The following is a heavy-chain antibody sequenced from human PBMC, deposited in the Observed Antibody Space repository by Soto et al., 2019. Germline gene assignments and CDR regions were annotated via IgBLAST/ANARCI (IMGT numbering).Heavy chain of an antibody. CDR3: ARVRSNLFDY. CDR1: CDSIITFY. Sequence: PSETLSLTCTFSCDSIITFYWSWIRQPPGKGLEWIGYIHYSGSTNYNPSLKSQVIISVDTSKNQFSLKLSSVTAADTAVYFCARVRSNLFDYWGQGTLVTVSS. CDR2: IHYSGST. J-gene: IGHJ4*02. V-gene: IGHV4-59*01. D-gene: IGHD3-3*01.